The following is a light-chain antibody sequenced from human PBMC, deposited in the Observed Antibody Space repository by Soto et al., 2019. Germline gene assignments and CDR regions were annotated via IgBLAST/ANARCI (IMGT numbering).Light chain of an antibody. V-gene: IGLV2-8*01. Sequence: QSALTQPPSASGSPGQSVTISCTETSSDVGGYNSVSWGQQYPGKAPKLMIYEVSKRPSGVPDLFSCSKSGNTASLTGAGLQAADKSDYDCSSSAGSNKGVVFGGGTQLTVL. CDR3: SSSAGSNKGVV. CDR2: EVS. CDR1: SSDVGGYNS. J-gene: IGLJ2*01.